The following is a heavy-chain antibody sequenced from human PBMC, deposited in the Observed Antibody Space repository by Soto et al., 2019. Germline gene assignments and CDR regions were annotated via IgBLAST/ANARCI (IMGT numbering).Heavy chain of an antibody. Sequence: VQVLESGGDLVQPGGSLRLSCAASGFTFTGYSMSWVRQAPGKGLEWVSGISGTGYNTYYADTVQGRFTISRDNSKNTLYLQMDSVRAEDTALYSCARSLGDHWDEYYFDYWGQGTLVTVSS. CDR2: ISGTGYNT. CDR1: GFTFTGYS. CDR3: ARSLGDHWDEYYFDY. V-gene: IGHV3-23*01. D-gene: IGHD1-1*01. J-gene: IGHJ4*02.